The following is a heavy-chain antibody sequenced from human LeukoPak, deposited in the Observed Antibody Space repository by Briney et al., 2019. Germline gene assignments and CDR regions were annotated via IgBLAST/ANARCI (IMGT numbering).Heavy chain of an antibody. CDR2: ISYDGSNK. D-gene: IGHD6-13*01. J-gene: IGHJ4*02. V-gene: IGHV3-30*03. CDR1: GFTFSSYS. CDR3: ARDPGRGSSSHSTFDY. Sequence: GGSLRLSCAVSGFTFSSYSMNWVRQAPGKGLEWVAVISYDGSNKYYADSVKGRFTISRDNSKNTLYLQMNSLRAEDTAVYYCARDPGRGSSSHSTFDYWGQGTLVTVSS.